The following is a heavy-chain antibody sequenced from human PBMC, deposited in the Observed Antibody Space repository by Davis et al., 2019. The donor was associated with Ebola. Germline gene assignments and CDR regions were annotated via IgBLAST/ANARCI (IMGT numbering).Heavy chain of an antibody. Sequence: SQTLSLTCAISGDSVSSNSAAWNWIRQSPSRGLEWLGRTYYRSKWYNDYAVSVKSRITFNSDTSKNQFSLQLNSVAPEDTAVYYCARGEWGYCSSTSCYRDYYYGMDVWGQGTTVTVSS. CDR1: GDSVSSNSAA. D-gene: IGHD2-2*02. CDR2: TYYRSKWYN. V-gene: IGHV6-1*01. J-gene: IGHJ6*02. CDR3: ARGEWGYCSSTSCYRDYYYGMDV.